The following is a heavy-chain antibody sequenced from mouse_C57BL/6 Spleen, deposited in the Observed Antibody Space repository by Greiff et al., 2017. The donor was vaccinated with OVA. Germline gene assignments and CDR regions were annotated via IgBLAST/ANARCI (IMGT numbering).Heavy chain of an antibody. Sequence: VQLQQSGPELVKPGASVKISCKASGYSFTGYYMNWVKQSPEKSLEWIGEINPSTGGTTYNPKFKAKATLTVDNSSSTAYMQLKSLTSEDSAVYYCARTPVPYAMDYWGQGTSVTVSS. V-gene: IGHV1-42*01. CDR1: GYSFTGYY. CDR3: ARTPVPYAMDY. CDR2: INPSTGGT. J-gene: IGHJ4*01.